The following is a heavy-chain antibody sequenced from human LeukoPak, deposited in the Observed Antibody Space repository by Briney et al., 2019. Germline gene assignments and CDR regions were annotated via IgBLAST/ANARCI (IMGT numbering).Heavy chain of an antibody. CDR2: IYTSGST. D-gene: IGHD5-12*01. Sequence: KPSETLSLTCTVSGGSISSYYWSWIRQPAGKGLEWIGRIYTSGSTNYNPSLKSRVTMSVDTSKNQFSLKLSSVTAADTAVYYCASLSGYDSNYYYYGMDVWGQGTTVTVSS. CDR1: GGSISSYY. J-gene: IGHJ6*02. V-gene: IGHV4-4*07. CDR3: ASLSGYDSNYYYYGMDV.